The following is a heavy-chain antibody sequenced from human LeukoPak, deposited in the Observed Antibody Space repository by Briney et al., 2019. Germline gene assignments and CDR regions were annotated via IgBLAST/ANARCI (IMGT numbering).Heavy chain of an antibody. D-gene: IGHD4-17*01. J-gene: IGHJ4*02. CDR2: VYTSGGT. CDR1: GTSTNSYY. Sequence: SETLSLTCSVSGTSTNSYYWSWIRLPPGQGLEWIGCVYTSGGTTYNPSLKSRVTISVDTSRSQVSLKLSSVTAADTAVYYCARLTVTTGGVDYWGQGTLVTVSS. V-gene: IGHV4-59*01. CDR3: ARLTVTTGGVDY.